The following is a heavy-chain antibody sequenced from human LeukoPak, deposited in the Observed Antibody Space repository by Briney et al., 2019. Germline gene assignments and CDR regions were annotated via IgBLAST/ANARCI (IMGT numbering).Heavy chain of an antibody. D-gene: IGHD1-26*01. CDR2: IYYSGST. J-gene: IGHJ4*02. CDR3: ASIGPIDY. CDR1: GGSISSSSYY. Sequence: SETLSLTCTVSGGSISSSSYYWGWIRQPPGKGLEWIGSIYYSGSTYYNPSLKSRVTISVDTSKNQFSLKLSSVTAADTAVYYCASIGPIDYWGQGTLVTVSS. V-gene: IGHV4-39*01.